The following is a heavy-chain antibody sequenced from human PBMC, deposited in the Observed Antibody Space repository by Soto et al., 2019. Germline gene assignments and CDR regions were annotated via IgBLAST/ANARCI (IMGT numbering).Heavy chain of an antibody. CDR3: SRDRPEYCCGDCYYYYGMDV. Sequence: QVQLVQSGAEVKKPGASVKVSCKASGYTFTGYYMHWVRQAPGQGLEWMGWINPNSGGTNYAQKFQGWVTMTRATAISPAYMELSRLRSDDTAVYYCSRDRPEYCCGDCYYYYGMDVWGQGTTVTVSS. D-gene: IGHD2-21*02. V-gene: IGHV1-2*04. CDR1: GYTFTGYY. J-gene: IGHJ6*02. CDR2: INPNSGGT.